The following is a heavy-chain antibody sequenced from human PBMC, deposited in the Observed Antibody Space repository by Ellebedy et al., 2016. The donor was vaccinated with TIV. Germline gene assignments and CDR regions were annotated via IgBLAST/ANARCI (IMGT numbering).Heavy chain of an antibody. D-gene: IGHD4-17*01. Sequence: GGSLRLSXAASGFTFSSYSMNWVRQAPGKGLEWVSSISSSSSYIYYADSVKGRFTISRDNAKNSLYLQMNSLRAEDTAVYYCARDPSDYGEANWFDPWGQGTLVTVSS. V-gene: IGHV3-21*01. CDR2: ISSSSSYI. CDR1: GFTFSSYS. CDR3: ARDPSDYGEANWFDP. J-gene: IGHJ5*02.